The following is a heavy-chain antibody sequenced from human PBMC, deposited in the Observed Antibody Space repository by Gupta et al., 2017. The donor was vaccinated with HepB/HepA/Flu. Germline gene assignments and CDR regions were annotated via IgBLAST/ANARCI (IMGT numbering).Heavy chain of an antibody. CDR2: MNPNSSQG. CDR1: GYIFKNYD. V-gene: IGHV1-8*01. D-gene: IGHD2-21*01. Sequence: QVQLVQSGAEMKRPGASVKVSCRASGYIFKNYDITWLRQTPGQGLEWVGWMNPNSSQGGYSPKFQDRLTISWDRTTSTVYMDLTSLTSEDTATYYCARGQILPYCGGANCYTGQSFSYMDVWASGTKVTVSS. J-gene: IGHJ6*03. CDR3: ARGQILPYCGGANCYTGQSFSYMDV.